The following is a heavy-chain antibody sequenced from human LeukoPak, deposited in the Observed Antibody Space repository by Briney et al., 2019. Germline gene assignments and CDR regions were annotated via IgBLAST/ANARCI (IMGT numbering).Heavy chain of an antibody. V-gene: IGHV3-30*03. D-gene: IGHD6-13*01. CDR3: ARDVSSSSWYVGRGFDY. J-gene: IGHJ4*02. CDR1: GFTFINAW. CDR2: ISYDGSNK. Sequence: GGSLRLSCTTSGFTFINAWMSWVRQAPGKGLEWVAVISYDGSNKYYADSVKGRFTISRDNSKNTLYLQMNSLRAEDTAVYYCARDVSSSSWYVGRGFDYWGQGTLVTVSS.